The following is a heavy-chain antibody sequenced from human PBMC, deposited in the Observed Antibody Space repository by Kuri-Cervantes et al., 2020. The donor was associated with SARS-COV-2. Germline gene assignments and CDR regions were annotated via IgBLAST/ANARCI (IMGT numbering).Heavy chain of an antibody. D-gene: IGHD6-13*01. V-gene: IGHV4-38-2*02. Sequence: SETLSLTCTVYGYSISSGYYWGWIRQPPGKGLEWVGSIYHSGSTYYNPSLMSRVTISVDTSTNQFYLRLSSVTAADTAVYYCARVEGSSGNNYSYGMDVWGQGTTVTVSS. CDR2: IYHSGST. J-gene: IGHJ6*02. CDR3: ARVEGSSGNNYSYGMDV. CDR1: GYSISSGYY.